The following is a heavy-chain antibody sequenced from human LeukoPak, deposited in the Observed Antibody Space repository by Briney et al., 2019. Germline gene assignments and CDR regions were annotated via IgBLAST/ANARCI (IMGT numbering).Heavy chain of an antibody. V-gene: IGHV4-31*03. CDR1: GGSISSGGYY. J-gene: IGHJ4*02. CDR2: IYYSGST. Sequence: SQTLSLTCTVSGGSISSGGYYWSWIRQRPGQGLEWIGYIYYSGSTYYNPSLKSRVTISVDTSKNQFSLKLSSVTAADTAVYYCARDGRLGLDYWGQGTLVTVSS. CDR3: ARDGRLGLDY. D-gene: IGHD3-9*01.